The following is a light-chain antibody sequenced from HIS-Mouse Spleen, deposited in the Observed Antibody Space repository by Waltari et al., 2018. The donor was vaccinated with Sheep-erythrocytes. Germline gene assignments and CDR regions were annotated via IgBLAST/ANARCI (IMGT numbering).Light chain of an antibody. CDR3: QAWDSSTVV. Sequence: SYELTQPPSVSVSPGKTARITCSGEKLGAKYACWYQQKPGHSPVLVIHQDSKRPSGIPERFSGSNSGNTATLTISGTQAMDEADYYCQAWDSSTVVFGGGTKLTVL. CDR1: KLGAKY. CDR2: QDS. J-gene: IGLJ2*01. V-gene: IGLV3-1*01.